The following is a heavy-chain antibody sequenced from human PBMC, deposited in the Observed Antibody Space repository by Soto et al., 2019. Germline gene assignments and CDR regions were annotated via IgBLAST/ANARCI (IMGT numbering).Heavy chain of an antibody. CDR3: ARDSALDYYYYMDV. CDR1: GFTFSSYS. CDR2: ISSSSSTI. J-gene: IGHJ6*03. Sequence: GGSLRLSCAASGFTFSSYSMNWVRQAPGKGLEWVSYISSSSSTIYYADSVKGRFTISRDNAKNSLYLQMNSLRAEDTAVYYCARDSALDYYYYMDVWGKGTTVTVSS. V-gene: IGHV3-48*01.